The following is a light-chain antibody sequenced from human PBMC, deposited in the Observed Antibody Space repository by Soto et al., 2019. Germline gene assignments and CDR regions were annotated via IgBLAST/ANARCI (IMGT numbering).Light chain of an antibody. V-gene: IGKV3-11*01. CDR2: DTS. J-gene: IGKJ4*01. Sequence: IVLTQSPATLSFSPGERATVSCRASQSVSRYLALYQQKPGQAPRLLIYDTSNRATGIPARFSGSGSGTYFTLPSNSLEPEDFAVYSCQQCSKWPPKLTFGGGTKVEIK. CDR3: QQCSKWPPKLT. CDR1: QSVSRY.